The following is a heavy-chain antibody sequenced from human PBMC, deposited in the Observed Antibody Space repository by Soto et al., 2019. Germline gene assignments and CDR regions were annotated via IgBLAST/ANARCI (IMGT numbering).Heavy chain of an antibody. CDR2: INHSGST. CDR1: GGSFSGYY. V-gene: IGHV4-34*01. CDR3: ASMVPAVPAGHYYGMDV. J-gene: IGHJ6*02. D-gene: IGHD2-2*01. Sequence: PSETLSLTCAVYGGSFSGYYWSWIRQPPGKGLEWIGEINHSGSTNYNPSLKSRVTISVDTSKNQFSLKLSSVTAADTAVYYCASMVPAVPAGHYYGMDVWGQGTTVTVSS.